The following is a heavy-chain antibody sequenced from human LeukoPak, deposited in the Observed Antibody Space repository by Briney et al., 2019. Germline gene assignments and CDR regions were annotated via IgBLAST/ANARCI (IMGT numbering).Heavy chain of an antibody. CDR1: GFTFSTYG. CDR3: AKRSDYGVNGNYFDY. CDR2: ISGRDSNT. Sequence: GGFRRLSCAASGFTFSTYGMSWVRQAPGKGLEWVSAISGRDSNTYYADSVQGRFAISRDNSKNTLFLQMNSLRAEDTAVYYCAKRSDYGVNGNYFDYWGQDMPVAVSS. D-gene: IGHD4-23*01. J-gene: IGHJ4*02. V-gene: IGHV3-23*01.